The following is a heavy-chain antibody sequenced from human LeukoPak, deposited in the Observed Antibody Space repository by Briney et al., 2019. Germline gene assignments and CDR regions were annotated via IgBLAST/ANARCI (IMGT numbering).Heavy chain of an antibody. J-gene: IGHJ4*02. V-gene: IGHV1-2*02. CDR1: GYTFTGYY. CDR3: ARDLLIGAAACPGY. Sequence: ASVKVSCKASGYTFTGYYMHWVRQAPGQGLEWMGWINPNSGGTNCAQKFQGRVTMTRDTSISTAYMELSRLRSDDTAVYYCARDLLIGAAACPGYWGQGTLVTVSS. CDR2: INPNSGGT. D-gene: IGHD6-6*01.